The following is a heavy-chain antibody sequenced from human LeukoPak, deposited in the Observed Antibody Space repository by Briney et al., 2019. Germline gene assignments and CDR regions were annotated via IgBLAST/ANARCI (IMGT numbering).Heavy chain of an antibody. CDR2: VYYSGNYYSGST. J-gene: IGHJ5*02. CDR1: GGSISSYY. D-gene: IGHD2-2*01. V-gene: IGHV4-59*12. Sequence: SETLSLTCTVSGGSISSYYWSWVRQPPGKGLEWIGYVYYSGNYYSGSTNYNPSLESRVTISIDTSKNQFSLKLSSVTAADTAVYYCARLREYPRRWFDPWGQGTLVTVSS. CDR3: ARLREYPRRWFDP.